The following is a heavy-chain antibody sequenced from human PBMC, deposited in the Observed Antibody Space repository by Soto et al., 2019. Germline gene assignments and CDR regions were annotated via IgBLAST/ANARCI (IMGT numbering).Heavy chain of an antibody. D-gene: IGHD1-20*01. J-gene: IGHJ4*02. V-gene: IGHV4-30-2*01. CDR2: IYQSGSV. CDR3: ARGRYNALFMKFYYDH. Sequence: SETLSLTCAVSGDSITSGGYSWSWIRQPPGKGLEWIGYIYQSGSVHYNPSLKSRVTISVDRSKNQFSLDLSSVTAEDTASYYCARGRYNALFMKFYYDHWGQGTLVTVSS. CDR1: GDSITSGGYS.